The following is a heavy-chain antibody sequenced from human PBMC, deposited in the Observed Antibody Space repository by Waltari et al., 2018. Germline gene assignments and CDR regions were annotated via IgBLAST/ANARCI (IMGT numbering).Heavy chain of an antibody. CDR2: MSSGNTYS. V-gene: IGHV3-21*01. CDR3: ARDGGFTYGPNDY. D-gene: IGHD5-18*01. CDR1: GFTFSSYS. J-gene: IGHJ4*02. Sequence: EVQLVESGGGLVKPGGSLRLTCAASGFTFSSYSMNWVRQAPGKGLEGVSSMSSGNTYSYYSESVKGRFTISRDDAKNSLYLQLDSLRVEDTAVYYCARDGGFTYGPNDYWGQGVLVTVSS.